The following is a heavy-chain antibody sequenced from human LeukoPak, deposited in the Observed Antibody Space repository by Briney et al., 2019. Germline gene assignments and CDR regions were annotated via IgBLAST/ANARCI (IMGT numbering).Heavy chain of an antibody. D-gene: IGHD1-26*01. CDR3: ACLWGSTTSGTFDY. CDR2: IYSGGNT. CDR1: GFTVSSNY. V-gene: IGHV3-53*01. Sequence: GGSLRLSCAASGFTVSSNYMSWVRQAPNKRLEWLSVIYSGGNTYYADSVKGRFTISRDNSMNTLYLQMNNLRVEDTAVYYCACLWGSTTSGTFDYWGQGPLLTVSS. J-gene: IGHJ4*02.